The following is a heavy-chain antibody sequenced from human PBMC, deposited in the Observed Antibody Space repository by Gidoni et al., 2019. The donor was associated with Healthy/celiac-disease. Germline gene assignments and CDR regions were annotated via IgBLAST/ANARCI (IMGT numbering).Heavy chain of an antibody. CDR3: ARRGYYYDSSGYSHAFDI. V-gene: IGHV4-39*01. D-gene: IGHD3-22*01. CDR2: IYYSGST. CDR1: GGSISSSSSY. Sequence: QLQLQESGPGLVKPSETLSLTCTVSGGSISSSSSYWGWIRQPPGKGLEWIGSIYYSGSTYYNPSLKSRVTISVDTSKNQFSLKLSSVTAADTAVYYCARRGYYYDSSGYSHAFDIWGQGTMVTVSS. J-gene: IGHJ3*02.